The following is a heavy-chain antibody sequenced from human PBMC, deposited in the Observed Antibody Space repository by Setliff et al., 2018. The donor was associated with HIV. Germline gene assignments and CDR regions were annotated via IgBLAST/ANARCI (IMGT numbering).Heavy chain of an antibody. Sequence: LRLSCAASGFTLTTYGMSWVRQAPGKGLEWVSYLGKSNSRMTYAGSVKGRFTISRDNAKNSLYLQMNSLRAEDTAVYYCARDLNWAFDIWGQGTMVTVSS. CDR2: LGKSNSRM. V-gene: IGHV3-48*04. D-gene: IGHD1-1*01. J-gene: IGHJ3*02. CDR3: ARDLNWAFDI. CDR1: GFTLTTYG.